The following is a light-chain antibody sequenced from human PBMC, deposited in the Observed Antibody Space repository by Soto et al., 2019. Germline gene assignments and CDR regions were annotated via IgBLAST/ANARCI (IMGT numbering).Light chain of an antibody. J-gene: IGKJ1*01. CDR1: QSVSSSY. Sequence: EIVLTQSPGTLSLSPGERATLSCRASQSVSSSYLAWYQQEPGQAPRLLIYGASSRASGVPDRFSGSGSGTDFTLTFSRLEPEDFAVCYCQQYGSSAWTFGQGTKVEI. CDR3: QQYGSSAWT. V-gene: IGKV3-20*01. CDR2: GAS.